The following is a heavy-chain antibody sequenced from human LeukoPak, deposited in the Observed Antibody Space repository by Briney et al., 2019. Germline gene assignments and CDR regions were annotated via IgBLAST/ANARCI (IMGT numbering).Heavy chain of an antibody. CDR2: ISSSSSYT. V-gene: IGHV3-11*06. CDR1: GFTFSDYY. J-gene: IGHJ6*04. Sequence: PGGSLRLSCAASGFTFSDYYMSWIRQAPGKGLEWVSYISSSSSYTNYADSVKGRFTISRDNAKNSLYLQMNSQRAEDTAVYYCARDREYSSSWTSYYYYGMDVWGKGTTVTVSS. D-gene: IGHD6-13*01. CDR3: ARDREYSSSWTSYYYYGMDV.